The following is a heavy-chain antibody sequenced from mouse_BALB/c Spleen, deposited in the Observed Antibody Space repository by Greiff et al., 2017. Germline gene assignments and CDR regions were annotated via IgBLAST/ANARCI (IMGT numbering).Heavy chain of an antibody. CDR1: GFTFSSYA. Sequence: EVQGVESGGGLVKPGGSLKLSCAASGFTFSSYAMSWVRQTPEKRLEWVASISSGGSTYYPDSVKGRFTISRDNARNILYLQMSSLRSEDTAMYYCARGGVYDYDVGAMDYWGQGTSVTVSS. D-gene: IGHD2-4*01. CDR3: ARGGVYDYDVGAMDY. CDR2: ISSGGST. J-gene: IGHJ4*01. V-gene: IGHV5-6-5*01.